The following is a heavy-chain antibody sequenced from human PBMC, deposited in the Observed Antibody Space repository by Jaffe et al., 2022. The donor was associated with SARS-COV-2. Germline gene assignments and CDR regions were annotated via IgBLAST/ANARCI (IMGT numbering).Heavy chain of an antibody. CDR2: ISSSSSTI. CDR1: GFTFSSYS. CDR3: ARDHMGYVRAAAGTVGFDY. Sequence: EVQLVESGGGLVQPGGSLRLSCAASGFTFSSYSMNWVRQAPGKGLEWVSYISSSSSTIYYADSVKGRFTISRDNAKNSLYLQMNSLRAEDTAVYYCARDHMGYVRAAAGTVGFDYWGQGTLVTVSS. J-gene: IGHJ4*02. D-gene: IGHD6-13*01. V-gene: IGHV3-48*01.